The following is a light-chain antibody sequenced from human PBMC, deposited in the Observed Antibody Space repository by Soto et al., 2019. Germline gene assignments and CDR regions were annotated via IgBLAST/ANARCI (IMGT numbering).Light chain of an antibody. CDR2: AAS. Sequence: AIRMTQSPSSLSASTGGRGTSTCRASQGISSYLAWYQQKPGKAAKLLMYAASTLQSGVTSRFSGSGSGTDFTLTISCLQSEDFATYYCQPYYSYPLTFGGGTKVDIK. CDR3: QPYYSYPLT. J-gene: IGKJ4*01. CDR1: QGISSY. V-gene: IGKV1-8*01.